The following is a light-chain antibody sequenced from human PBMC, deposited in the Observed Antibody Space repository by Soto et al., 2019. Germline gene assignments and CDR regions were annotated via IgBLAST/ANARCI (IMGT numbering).Light chain of an antibody. CDR1: SSDVGSYNH. CDR3: NSYAVTGTRV. Sequence: QSALTQPPSASGSPGQSVTISCTGTSSDVGSYNHVSWYQQHPGKAPKLMIYEVNKRPSGVPDRFSGSKSGNTASLTVSGLQAEDEADYYCNSYAVTGTRVFGGGTKLTVL. J-gene: IGLJ3*02. V-gene: IGLV2-8*01. CDR2: EVN.